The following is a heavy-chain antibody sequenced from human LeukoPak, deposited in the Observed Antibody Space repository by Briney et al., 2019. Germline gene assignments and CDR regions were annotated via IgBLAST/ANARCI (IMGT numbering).Heavy chain of an antibody. CDR3: ARVGGPGYSSGWYGY. V-gene: IGHV1-2*02. Sequence: ASVKVSCKASGYTFTGYYLRWVRQAPGQGLEWMGWINPNSGGTNYAQKFQGRVTMTRDTSISTAYMEVSRLRSDDTAVYYCARVGGPGYSSGWYGYWGQGTLVTVSS. J-gene: IGHJ4*02. D-gene: IGHD6-19*01. CDR1: GYTFTGYY. CDR2: INPNSGGT.